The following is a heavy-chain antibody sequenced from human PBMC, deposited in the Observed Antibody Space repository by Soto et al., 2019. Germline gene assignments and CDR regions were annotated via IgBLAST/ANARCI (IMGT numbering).Heavy chain of an antibody. Sequence: QLQLQESGPGLVKPSETLSLTCTVSGGSISSSSYYWGWIRQPPGKGLEWIGSIYYSGSTYYNPSLQSRVTISVDTSKNQFSLKLSSVTAADTAVYYCARQGWNWNPYYFDYWGQGTLVTVSS. J-gene: IGHJ4*02. V-gene: IGHV4-39*01. CDR3: ARQGWNWNPYYFDY. D-gene: IGHD1-1*01. CDR1: GGSISSSSYY. CDR2: IYYSGST.